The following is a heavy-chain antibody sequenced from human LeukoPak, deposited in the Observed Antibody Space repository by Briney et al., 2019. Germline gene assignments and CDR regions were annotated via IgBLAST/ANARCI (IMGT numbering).Heavy chain of an antibody. CDR3: ARGRGDSSSWYSYYYYYMDV. D-gene: IGHD6-13*01. CDR2: INHSGST. Sequence: KPLETLSLTCAVYGGSFSGYYWSWIRQPPGKGLEWIGEINHSGSTNYNPSLKSRVTISVDTSKNQFSLKLSSVTAADTAVYYCARGRGDSSSWYSYYYYYMDVWGKGTTVTVSS. V-gene: IGHV4-34*01. CDR1: GGSFSGYY. J-gene: IGHJ6*03.